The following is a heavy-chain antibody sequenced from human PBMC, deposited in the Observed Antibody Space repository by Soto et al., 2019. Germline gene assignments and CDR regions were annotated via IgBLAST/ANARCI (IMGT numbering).Heavy chain of an antibody. CDR3: ARFPIFGVDTYYYYYMDV. CDR2: MNPNSGNT. D-gene: IGHD3-3*01. CDR1: GYTFTSYD. J-gene: IGHJ6*03. V-gene: IGHV1-8*01. Sequence: ASVKVSCKASGYTFTSYDINWVRQATGQGLEWMGWMNPNSGNTGYAQKFQGRVTMTRNTSISTAYMELSSLRSEDTAVYYCARFPIFGVDTYYYYYMDVWGKGTTVTVSS.